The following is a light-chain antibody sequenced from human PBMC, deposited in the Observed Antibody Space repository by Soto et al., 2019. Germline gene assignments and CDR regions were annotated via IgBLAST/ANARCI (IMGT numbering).Light chain of an antibody. J-gene: IGKJ2*01. V-gene: IGKV4-1*01. CDR2: WAS. Sequence: DIVMTQSPDSLSVSLGERATINCKSSQSVFHRSNNKNFLAWYQQKPGQPPKLLIYWASARESGVPDRLSGSGSGTDFTLTISSLQAEDVAVYYCQQYNNWPYTFGQGTKLEVK. CDR1: QSVFHRSNNKNF. CDR3: QQYNNWPYT.